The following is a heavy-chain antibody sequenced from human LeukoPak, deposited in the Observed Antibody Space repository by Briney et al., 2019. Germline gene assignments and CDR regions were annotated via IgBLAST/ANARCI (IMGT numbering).Heavy chain of an antibody. Sequence: ASVKVSCKASGYTFTGYYMHWVRQAPGQGLEWMGWINPNSGGTNYAQKLQGRVTMTTDTSTSTAYMELRSLRSDDTAVYYCARDSSYCSSTSCYTTGEGFDYWGQGTLVTVSS. CDR2: INPNSGGT. D-gene: IGHD2-2*02. CDR3: ARDSSYCSSTSCYTTGEGFDY. J-gene: IGHJ4*02. CDR1: GYTFTGYY. V-gene: IGHV1-2*02.